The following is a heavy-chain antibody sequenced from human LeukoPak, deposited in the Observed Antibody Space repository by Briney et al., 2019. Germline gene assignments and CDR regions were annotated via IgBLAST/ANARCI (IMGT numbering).Heavy chain of an antibody. CDR3: ARGRRIQLYYYYYMDV. CDR2: INRSGST. J-gene: IGHJ6*03. CDR1: GGSFSGYY. D-gene: IGHD5-18*01. V-gene: IGHV4-34*01. Sequence: SETLSLTCAVYGGSFSGYYWSWIRQPPGKGLEWIGEINRSGSTNYNPSLKSRVTISVDTSKNQFSLKLSSVTAADTAVYYCARGRRIQLYYYYYMDVWGKGTTVSVSS.